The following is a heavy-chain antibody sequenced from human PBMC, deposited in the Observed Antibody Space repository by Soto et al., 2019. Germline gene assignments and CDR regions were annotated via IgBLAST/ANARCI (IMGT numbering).Heavy chain of an antibody. Sequence: ASETLSLTCTVSGGSISSGDYYWSWIRQPPGKGLEWIGYIYYSGSTYYNPSLKSRVTVSVDTSKNQFSLKLSSVTAADTAVYYCARDSIRAAAGPKFDPWGQGTLVTVSS. J-gene: IGHJ5*02. CDR2: IYYSGST. V-gene: IGHV4-30-4*01. CDR1: GGSISSGDYY. D-gene: IGHD6-13*01. CDR3: ARDSIRAAAGPKFDP.